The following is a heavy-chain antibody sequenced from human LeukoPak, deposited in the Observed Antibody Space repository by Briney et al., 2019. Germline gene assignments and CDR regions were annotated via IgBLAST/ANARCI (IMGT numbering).Heavy chain of an antibody. CDR2: INPIFGKT. D-gene: IGHD3-16*02. V-gene: IGHV1-69*05. CDR3: GREVDSDYFWGSYRYNPPLDY. J-gene: IGHJ4*02. Sequence: ASVKVSCKASGGTFSSYAISWVRQAPGQGLEWMGRINPIFGKTNYVQKFQGRVTITTDEDTSTAYKVQSSLRSEDAAVYYCGREVDSDYFWGSYRYNPPLDYWGQGTMVTVSS. CDR1: GGTFSSYA.